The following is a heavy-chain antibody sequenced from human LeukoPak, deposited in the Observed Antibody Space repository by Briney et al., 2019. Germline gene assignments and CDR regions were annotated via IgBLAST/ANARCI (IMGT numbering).Heavy chain of an antibody. D-gene: IGHD5-18*01. J-gene: IGHJ4*02. V-gene: IGHV3-49*04. Sequence: QLGGSLRLSCTASGFTFGYYAMSWVRQAPGKGLEWVGFIRSKAYGGTTEYAASVKGRFTISRDDSKSIAYLQMNSLKTEDTAVYYCTRDRSPFRTANDDYWGQGTLVTVSS. CDR1: GFTFGYYA. CDR2: IRSKAYGGTT. CDR3: TRDRSPFRTANDDY.